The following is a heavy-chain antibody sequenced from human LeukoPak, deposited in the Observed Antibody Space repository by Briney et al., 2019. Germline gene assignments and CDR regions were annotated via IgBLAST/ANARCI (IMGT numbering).Heavy chain of an antibody. CDR1: GYTFTSYG. CDR3: ARGLGFSAGVIRSYYYYMDV. V-gene: IGHV1-8*01. Sequence: GASVKVSCKASGYTFTSYGINWVRQATGQGLEWMGWMNPNSGNTGYAQKFQGRVTMTRNTSISTAYMELSSLRSEDTAVYYCARGLGFSAGVIRSYYYYMDVWGKGTTVTISS. J-gene: IGHJ6*03. CDR2: MNPNSGNT. D-gene: IGHD3-10*01.